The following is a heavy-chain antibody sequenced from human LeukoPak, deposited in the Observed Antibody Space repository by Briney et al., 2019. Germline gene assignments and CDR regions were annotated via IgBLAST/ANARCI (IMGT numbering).Heavy chain of an antibody. J-gene: IGHJ3*02. CDR3: ARGGFSHGLDI. CDR1: GFTFNSYW. Sequence: GESLRHSCGASGFTFNSYWFHWVRQAPGKGLVWVSRIDNDGTDTIYADSVTGRFAISRDNAKNTLYLQMDSLRAEDTAVYYGARGGFSHGLDIWGQGTVVTVSS. CDR2: IDNDGTDT. V-gene: IGHV3-74*01. D-gene: IGHD5-12*01.